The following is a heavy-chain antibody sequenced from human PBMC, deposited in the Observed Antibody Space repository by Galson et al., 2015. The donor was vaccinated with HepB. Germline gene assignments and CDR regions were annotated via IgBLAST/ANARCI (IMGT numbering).Heavy chain of an antibody. J-gene: IGHJ6*02. D-gene: IGHD6-6*01. Sequence: SLRLSCAASGFTFSSYSMNWVRQAPGKGLEWVSYISSSSSTIYYADSVKGRFTISRDNAKNSLYLQMNSLRDEDTAVYYCARWYSSSYYYYGMDVWGQGTTVTVSS. CDR2: ISSSSSTI. CDR3: ARWYSSSYYYYGMDV. V-gene: IGHV3-48*02. CDR1: GFTFSSYS.